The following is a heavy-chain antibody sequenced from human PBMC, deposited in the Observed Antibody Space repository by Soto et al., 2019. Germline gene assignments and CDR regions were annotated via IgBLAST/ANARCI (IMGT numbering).Heavy chain of an antibody. D-gene: IGHD3-22*01. CDR2: ISSSSSTI. CDR3: ARDDYPSYYDSSGYHFDY. CDR1: GFTFSDYV. V-gene: IGHV3-48*01. J-gene: IGHJ4*02. Sequence: GGSLRLSCTASGFTFSDYVMSWVRQAPGRGLEWVSYISSSSSTIHYADSVKGRFTISRDNAKNSLYLQMNSLRAEDTAVYYCARDDYPSYYDSSGYHFDYWGQGTLVTVSS.